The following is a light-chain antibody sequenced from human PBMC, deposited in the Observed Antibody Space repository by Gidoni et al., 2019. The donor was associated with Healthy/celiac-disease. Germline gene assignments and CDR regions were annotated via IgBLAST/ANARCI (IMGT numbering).Light chain of an antibody. J-gene: IGLJ3*02. V-gene: IGLV2-14*03. CDR3: ISYTSSSIPWV. CDR1: SSDVGVYNY. CDR2: DVS. Sequence: QSALTQPASVSGSPGQSIPISCPGTSSDVGVYNYVSWYQHHPGKAHKLMIDDVSNRPSGVSNRFSGSKAGNTASLTISWLQAEDEADYYCISYTSSSIPWVFGGGTKLTVL.